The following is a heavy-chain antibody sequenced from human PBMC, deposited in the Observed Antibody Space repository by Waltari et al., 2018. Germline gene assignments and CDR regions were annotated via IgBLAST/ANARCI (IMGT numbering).Heavy chain of an antibody. Sequence: QVQLQESGPGLVKPSQTLSLTCTVSGASLRSCCYSWSCLRPPPGKGLEWIGYIYYSGSTYYNPSLKSRVTISVDTSKNQFSLKLSSVTAADTAVYYCARGRYFDWLLGADTFDYWGQGTLVTVSS. J-gene: IGHJ4*02. CDR3: ARGRYFDWLLGADTFDY. D-gene: IGHD3-9*01. CDR1: GASLRSCCYS. V-gene: IGHV4-31*03. CDR2: IYYSGST.